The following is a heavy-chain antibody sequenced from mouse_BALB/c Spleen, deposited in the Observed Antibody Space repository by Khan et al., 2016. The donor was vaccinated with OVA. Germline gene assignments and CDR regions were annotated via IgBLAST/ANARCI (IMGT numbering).Heavy chain of an antibody. CDR3: ARRTTDYAMDY. D-gene: IGHD2-14*01. Sequence: VQLQQSGAELARPGASVKMSCQASGYTFTSYTMHWVKQRPGQGLEWIGYINPRTSYTNYNQKFKDKATLTADKSSSTAYMQLSSLTSEDSAVYYCARRTTDYAMDYWGQGTSVTVSS. CDR1: GYTFTSYT. V-gene: IGHV1-4*01. J-gene: IGHJ4*01. CDR2: INPRTSYT.